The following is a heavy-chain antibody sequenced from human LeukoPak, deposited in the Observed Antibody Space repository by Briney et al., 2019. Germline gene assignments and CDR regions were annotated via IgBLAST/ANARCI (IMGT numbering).Heavy chain of an antibody. Sequence: GGSLRLSCAVSGITLSNYGMRWLRQAPGEGLEWVAGISGRGGGPYYADSVKGRFTISRDNPKNTLYLQMNSLRGDDTAVYFCEKRGVVIRVILVGFQKEAYYFDSWGQGALVTVSS. J-gene: IGHJ4*02. CDR1: GITLSNYG. V-gene: IGHV3-23*01. CDR3: EKRGVVIRVILVGFQKEAYYFDS. D-gene: IGHD3-22*01. CDR2: ISGRGGGP.